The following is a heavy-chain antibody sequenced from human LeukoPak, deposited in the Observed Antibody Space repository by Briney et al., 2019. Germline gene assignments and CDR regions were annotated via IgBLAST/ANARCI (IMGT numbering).Heavy chain of an antibody. J-gene: IGHJ3*01. CDR2: ISDSGGST. CDR1: GLTFSNYA. Sequence: GGSLRLSCAASGLTFSNYAMSWVRQAPGKGLEWVSGISDSGGSTHYADSVKGRFIISRDNSKNTLYLQVNSLRAEDTAVYYCARDPAGGTYDLWGQGSMVTVSS. D-gene: IGHD3-16*01. CDR3: ARDPAGGTYDL. V-gene: IGHV3-23*01.